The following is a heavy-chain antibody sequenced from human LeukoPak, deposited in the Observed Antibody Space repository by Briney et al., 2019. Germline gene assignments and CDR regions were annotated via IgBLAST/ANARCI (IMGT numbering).Heavy chain of an antibody. Sequence: GASVKVSCKASGYTFTYYYMHWVRQAPGQGLEWMGIINPSSGSTSYAQKFQGRVTMTRDTSTSTVYMDVSSLRSDDTAVYYCATTAASDAEYFQHWGQGTLVTVSS. CDR1: GYTFTYYY. J-gene: IGHJ1*01. CDR3: ATTAASDAEYFQH. CDR2: INPSSGST. V-gene: IGHV1-46*01. D-gene: IGHD6-13*01.